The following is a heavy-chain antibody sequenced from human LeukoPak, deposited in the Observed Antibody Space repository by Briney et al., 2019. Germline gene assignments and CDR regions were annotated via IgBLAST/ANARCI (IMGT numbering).Heavy chain of an antibody. Sequence: PGGSLRLSCAASGFTFSNYAMHWVRQAPGKGLEWVTLISFDGSNKYYADSVKGRFTISRDNAKNTLYLQMNSLRAEDTAVYYCAREKERLGGSEAFDMWGQGTMVTVSS. CDR3: AREKERLGGSEAFDM. CDR2: ISFDGSNK. CDR1: GFTFSNYA. J-gene: IGHJ3*02. D-gene: IGHD3-16*01. V-gene: IGHV3-30*04.